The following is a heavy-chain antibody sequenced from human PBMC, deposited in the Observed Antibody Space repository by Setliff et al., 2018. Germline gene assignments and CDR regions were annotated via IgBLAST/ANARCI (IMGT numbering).Heavy chain of an antibody. Sequence: SETLSLTCTVSGASITSGSYYWGWIRQPPGKGLEWIGTIYYSGNSNYNPSLKSRFTISRDNSKNTLYLQMSSLRSEDTAVYYCVKASSDLSMAYFDLWGQGTLVTVSS. CDR2: IYYSGNS. CDR3: VKASSDLSMAYFDL. J-gene: IGHJ4*02. CDR1: GASITSGSYY. V-gene: IGHV4-39*02. D-gene: IGHD3-16*02.